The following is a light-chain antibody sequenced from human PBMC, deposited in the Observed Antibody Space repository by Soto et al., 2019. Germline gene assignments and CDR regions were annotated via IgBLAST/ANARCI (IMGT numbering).Light chain of an antibody. CDR3: CSYVGSSSYV. CDR1: SSDVGSYNL. V-gene: IGLV2-23*01. J-gene: IGLJ1*01. CDR2: EAS. Sequence: QSVLTQPASVSGSPGQSITISCTGTSSDVGSYNLVSWYQQHPGKAPKLMIYEASKRPSGVSTRFSGSKSGNTASLTISRLQAEDEADYYCCSYVGSSSYVFGTGTKVTV.